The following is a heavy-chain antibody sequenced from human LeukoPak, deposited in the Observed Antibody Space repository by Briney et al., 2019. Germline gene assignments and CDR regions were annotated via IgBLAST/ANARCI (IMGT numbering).Heavy chain of an antibody. V-gene: IGHV4-34*01. CDR2: INHSGST. CDR1: GGSFSGYY. CDR3: ARVVRYSSGSRAPYFDY. J-gene: IGHJ4*02. D-gene: IGHD6-19*01. Sequence: SETLSLTCAVYGGSFSGYYWSWIRQPPGKGLEWIGEINHSGSTNYNPSLKSRVTISVDTSKNQFSLKLSSVTAADTAVYYCARVVRYSSGSRAPYFDYWGQGTLVTVSS.